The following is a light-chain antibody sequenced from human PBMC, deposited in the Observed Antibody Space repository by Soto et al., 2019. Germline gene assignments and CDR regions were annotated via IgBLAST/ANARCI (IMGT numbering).Light chain of an antibody. Sequence: QSALTQPASVSGSPGQSITISCTGTSSDVGSYNFVSWYQQHPGKAPKLMIYEGSKRPSGVSNRFSGSKSGNTASLTISGLQAEDEADYYCCSYAGSSTLVVFGGGTKLTVL. CDR3: CSYAGSSTLVV. CDR1: SSDVGSYNF. CDR2: EGS. V-gene: IGLV2-23*01. J-gene: IGLJ2*01.